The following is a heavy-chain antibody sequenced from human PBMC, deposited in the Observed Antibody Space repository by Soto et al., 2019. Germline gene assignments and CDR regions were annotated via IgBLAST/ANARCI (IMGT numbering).Heavy chain of an antibody. D-gene: IGHD5-18*01. CDR1: GGSISSGGYY. CDR2: IYYSGST. V-gene: IGHV4-31*03. Sequence: QVQLQESGPGLVKPSQTLSLTCTVSGGSISSGGYYWSWIRQHPGKGLEWIGYIYYSGSTYYNPSLKSRVTISVDTSKNPFSLKLSSVTAADTAVYYCARAPWGGYSYGYRLNWFDPWGQGTLVTVSS. J-gene: IGHJ5*02. CDR3: ARAPWGGYSYGYRLNWFDP.